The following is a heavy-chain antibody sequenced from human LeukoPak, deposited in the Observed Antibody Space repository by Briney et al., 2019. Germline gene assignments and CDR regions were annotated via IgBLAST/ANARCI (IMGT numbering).Heavy chain of an antibody. D-gene: IGHD4-17*01. CDR2: MSPKSCST. V-gene: IGHV1-8*02. J-gene: IGHJ4*02. CDR1: GYTFTSYD. CDR3: ARVTPNGDPFDF. Sequence: ASVKVSCKASGYTFTSYDINWVGQATGQGLDWMGWMSPKSCSTGYAQKFQGRVSMTRDTSINTAYMELSSLRPEDTAVYYCARVTPNGDPFDFWGQGTLVTVSS.